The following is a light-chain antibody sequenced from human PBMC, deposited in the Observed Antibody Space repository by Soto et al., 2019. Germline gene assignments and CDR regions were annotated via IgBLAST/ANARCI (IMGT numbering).Light chain of an antibody. V-gene: IGKV3-20*01. Sequence: EIVLTQSPGTLSLSPGERATISCRASQSVPSGYVAWFQQKSGQAPRLLMYGASTRATGIPERFSGSGSGTDFTLTISRLEPEYFAVYFCQKYGTSFFTFGRGTKVDIK. CDR1: QSVPSGY. CDR2: GAS. J-gene: IGKJ4*01. CDR3: QKYGTSFFT.